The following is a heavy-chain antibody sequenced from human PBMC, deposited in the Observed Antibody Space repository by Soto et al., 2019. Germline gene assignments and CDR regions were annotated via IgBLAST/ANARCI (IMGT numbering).Heavy chain of an antibody. CDR3: AKVDILTDYWLIVY. D-gene: IGHD3-9*01. Sequence: EVQLLESGGGLEQPGGSLRLSCAASGFTFSSYAMSWVRQAPGKGLEWVSAISGSGGSTFYADSVQGRFTISRDNSKNTLYLEMNSLRAEDTAVYYCAKVDILTDYWLIVYSGQGTLVTVSS. V-gene: IGHV3-23*01. CDR2: ISGSGGST. CDR1: GFTFSSYA. J-gene: IGHJ4*02.